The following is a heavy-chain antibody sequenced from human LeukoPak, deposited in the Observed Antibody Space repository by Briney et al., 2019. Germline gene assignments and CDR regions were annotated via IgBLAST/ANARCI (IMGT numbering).Heavy chain of an antibody. D-gene: IGHD3-22*01. CDR2: IYHSGST. CDR3: ARGGYYYDSSGYYHLDY. J-gene: IGHJ4*02. V-gene: IGHV4-30-2*01. CDR1: GGSISSGGYS. Sequence: SQTLSLTCAVSGGSISSGGYSWSWIRQPPGKGLEWIGYIYHSGSTYYNPSLKSRVTISVDRSKNQFSLKLSSVTAADTAVYYCARGGYYYDSSGYYHLDYWGQGTLVTVSS.